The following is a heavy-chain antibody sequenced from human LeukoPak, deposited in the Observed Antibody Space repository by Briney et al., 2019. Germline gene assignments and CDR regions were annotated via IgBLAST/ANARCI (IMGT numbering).Heavy chain of an antibody. CDR3: AKDCPGHYYYSSCYGGFDP. Sequence: GGSLRLSCAASGFTFSDYWMSWVRQAPGKGLEWVANIKQDGSEIYYVASVKGRFTISRDNTKDSLYLQMNSLRAEDTAVYYCAKDCPGHYYYSSCYGGFDPWGQGNLVTVSS. CDR2: IKQDGSEI. V-gene: IGHV3-7*03. J-gene: IGHJ5*02. CDR1: GFTFSDYW. D-gene: IGHD3-22*01.